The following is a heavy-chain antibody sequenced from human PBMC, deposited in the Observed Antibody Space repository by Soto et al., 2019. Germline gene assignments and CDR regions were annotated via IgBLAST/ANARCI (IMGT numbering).Heavy chain of an antibody. CDR3: ARARSSGATRFDS. J-gene: IGHJ4*02. Sequence: EVQLVESGGGLVKPGGSLRLSCAATGFTFRSYTMNWVRQAPGKGLEWVSSISNTGSYIYYADSVKGRFTISRDNAENSLSLQMASLRAEDTVVYYCARARSSGATRFDSWGQGTLVTVSS. CDR2: ISNTGSYI. V-gene: IGHV3-21*01. D-gene: IGHD6-6*01. CDR1: GFTFRSYT.